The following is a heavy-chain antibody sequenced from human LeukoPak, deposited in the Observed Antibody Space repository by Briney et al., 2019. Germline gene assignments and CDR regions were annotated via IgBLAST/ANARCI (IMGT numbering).Heavy chain of an antibody. J-gene: IGHJ6*03. CDR1: GGSISSYY. CDR2: IYYSGST. Sequence: SETLSLTCTVSGGSISSYYWSWIRQPPGKGLEWIGYIYYSGSTNYNPSLKSRVTISVDTSKNQFSLKLSSVTAADTAVYYCARAGAPFLEWLSPHYYYYMDVWGKGTTVTVSS. V-gene: IGHV4-59*01. D-gene: IGHD3-3*01. CDR3: ARAGAPFLEWLSPHYYYYMDV.